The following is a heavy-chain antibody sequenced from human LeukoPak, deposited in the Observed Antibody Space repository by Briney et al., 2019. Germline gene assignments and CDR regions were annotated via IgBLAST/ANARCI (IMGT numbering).Heavy chain of an antibody. D-gene: IGHD3-22*01. Sequence: GGSLRLSCAASGFTFSTYSMNWVRQAPGKGLEWVSYISSSSTIYYADSVKGRFTISRDNAKNSLYLQMNSLRAEDTAVYYCARDADYDSSGYYLGAFDIWGQGTMVTVSS. CDR2: ISSSSTI. J-gene: IGHJ3*02. CDR3: ARDADYDSSGYYLGAFDI. CDR1: GFTFSTYS. V-gene: IGHV3-48*01.